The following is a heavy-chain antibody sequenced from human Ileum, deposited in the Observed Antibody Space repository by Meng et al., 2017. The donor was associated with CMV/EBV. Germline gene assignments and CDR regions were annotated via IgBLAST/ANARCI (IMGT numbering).Heavy chain of an antibody. CDR1: EFTFHDAW. V-gene: IGHV3-15*01. D-gene: IGHD2-8*02. CDR3: TPGGGGVGD. J-gene: IGHJ4*02. CDR2: IKKKADGETT. Sequence: SCAASEFTFHDAWLSWVGQAPGKGLEWVGLIKKKADGETTDYAAPVKDRFTISRDDSNNTLYLQMNSLKIEDTAVYYCTPGGGGVGDWGQGTLVTVSS.